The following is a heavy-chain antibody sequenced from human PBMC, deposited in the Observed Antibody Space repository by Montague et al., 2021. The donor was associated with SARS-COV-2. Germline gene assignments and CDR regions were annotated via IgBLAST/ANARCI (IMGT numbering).Heavy chain of an antibody. CDR3: AKEGDYDILTGYYPNRRYFDY. D-gene: IGHD3-9*01. CDR2: ISGSGGST. Sequence: SLRLSCAASGFTFSRYAMSLFRQAPGKGLEWVSAISGSGGSTYYAGSVKGRFTISRDNSKNTLYLQMNSLRAEDTAVYYCAKEGDYDILTGYYPNRRYFDYWGQGTLVTVSS. J-gene: IGHJ4*02. V-gene: IGHV3-23*01. CDR1: GFTFSRYA.